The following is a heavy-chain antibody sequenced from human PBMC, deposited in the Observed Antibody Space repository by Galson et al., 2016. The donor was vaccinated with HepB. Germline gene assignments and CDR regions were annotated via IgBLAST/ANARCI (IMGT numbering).Heavy chain of an antibody. CDR2: IYSGGGT. J-gene: IGHJ4*02. Sequence: SLRLSCAASGFTASGNYLTWVRQAPGRAPECVSIIYSGGGTYYADSVKGRFTISRDSSKNTMYLQMNSLRVEDTAVYYCARALWGQSCSSTSCVTGGLVYWGPGTLVTVSS. CDR3: ARALWGQSCSSTSCVTGGLVY. CDR1: GFTASGNY. D-gene: IGHD2-2*01. V-gene: IGHV3-53*01.